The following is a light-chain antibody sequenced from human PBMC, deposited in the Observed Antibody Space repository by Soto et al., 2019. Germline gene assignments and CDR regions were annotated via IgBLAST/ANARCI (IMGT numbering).Light chain of an antibody. V-gene: IGKV3-20*01. CDR1: QSVSSNY. J-gene: IGKJ1*01. CDR2: GAS. Sequence: EIVLTQSPGTLSLSPGERATLSCRASQSVSSNYLAWYQQKPGQAPRLLIYGASSRATGIPDRFSGSGSGTDFTLTISRLEPDDFAVYHCQQCGSSPPTFGQGTKVEIK. CDR3: QQCGSSPPT.